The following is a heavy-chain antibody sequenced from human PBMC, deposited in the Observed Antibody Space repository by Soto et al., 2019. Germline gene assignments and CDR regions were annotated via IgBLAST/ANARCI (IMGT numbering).Heavy chain of an antibody. CDR3: ARARYCSSTSCKGAFDI. V-gene: IGHV3-11*01. J-gene: IGHJ3*02. CDR2: ISSSGSTI. D-gene: IGHD2-2*01. CDR1: GFTFSDYY. Sequence: GGSLRLSCAASGFTFSDYYMSWIRQAPGKGLEWVSYISSSGSTIYYADSVKGRFTSSRDNAKNSLYLQMNSLRAEDTAVYYCARARYCSSTSCKGAFDIWGQGTMVTVSS.